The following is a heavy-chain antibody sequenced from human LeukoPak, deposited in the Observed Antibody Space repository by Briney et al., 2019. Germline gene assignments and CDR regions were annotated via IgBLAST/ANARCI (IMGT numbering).Heavy chain of an antibody. Sequence: GGSLRLSCAASGFTFSSYAMNWVRQGPGKGLEWVSAISGSGGSTYYADSVKGRFTISRDNSKNTLYLQMNSLKTEDTAVYYCTTDGLGSSWTFDYWGQGTLVTVSS. J-gene: IGHJ4*02. D-gene: IGHD6-13*01. CDR3: TTDGLGSSWTFDY. CDR1: GFTFSSYA. V-gene: IGHV3-23*01. CDR2: ISGSGGST.